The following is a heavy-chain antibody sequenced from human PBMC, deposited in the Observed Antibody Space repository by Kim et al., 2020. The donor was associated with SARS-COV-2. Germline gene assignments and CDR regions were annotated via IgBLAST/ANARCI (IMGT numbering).Heavy chain of an antibody. V-gene: IGHV4-34*01. J-gene: IGHJ5*02. Sequence: SETLSLTCAVYGGSFSGYYWSWIRQPPGKGLEWIGEINHSGSTNYNPSLKSRVTISVDTSKNQFSLKLSSVTAADTAVYYCARGSPSYSSSNWFDPWGQGTLVTVSS. D-gene: IGHD6-6*01. CDR1: GGSFSGYY. CDR2: INHSGST. CDR3: ARGSPSYSSSNWFDP.